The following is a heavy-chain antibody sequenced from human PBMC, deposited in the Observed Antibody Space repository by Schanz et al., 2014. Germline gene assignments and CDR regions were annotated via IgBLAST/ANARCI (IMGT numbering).Heavy chain of an antibody. CDR1: GGTFSSYT. V-gene: IGHV1-69*08. D-gene: IGHD4-17*01. CDR3: AKDRGADYVDYGFAFDI. J-gene: IGHJ3*02. CDR2: ILPIVGIA. Sequence: QVQLVQSGAEVKKPGSSVKVSCTASGGTFSSYTISWVRQAPGQGLEWMGRILPIVGIANYAQNFQGRVTITADKFTSTAYMEVSSLRSDDTAVFYCAKDRGADYVDYGFAFDIWGQGTMVTVSS.